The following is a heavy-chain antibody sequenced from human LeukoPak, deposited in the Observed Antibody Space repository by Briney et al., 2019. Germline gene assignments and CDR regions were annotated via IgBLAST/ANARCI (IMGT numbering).Heavy chain of an antibody. J-gene: IGHJ4*02. D-gene: IGHD2-15*01. CDR1: GGSFSGYY. V-gene: IGHV4-34*01. Sequence: SETLSLTCAVYGGSFSGYYWSWIRQPPGKGLEWIGEINHSGSTNYNPSLKSRVTISVDTSKNQFSLKLSSVTAADTAVYYCAGGRGYCSGGSCPYYFDYWGQGTLVTVSS. CDR3: AGGRGYCSGGSCPYYFDY. CDR2: INHSGST.